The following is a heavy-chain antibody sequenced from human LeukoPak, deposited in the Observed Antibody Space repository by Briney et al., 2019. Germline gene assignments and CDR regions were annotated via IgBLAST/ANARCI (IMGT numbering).Heavy chain of an antibody. CDR3: ARASIAVAGVFDY. CDR1: GGTFTSYA. Sequence: GSSVKVSCKASGGTFTSYAISWVRQAPGQGLGWMGGIIPIFGTANYAQKFQGRGTITTDESTSTPYMELSSLRSEDTAVYYCARASIAVAGVFDYWGQGTLVTVSS. J-gene: IGHJ4*02. V-gene: IGHV1-69*05. CDR2: IIPIFGTA. D-gene: IGHD6-19*01.